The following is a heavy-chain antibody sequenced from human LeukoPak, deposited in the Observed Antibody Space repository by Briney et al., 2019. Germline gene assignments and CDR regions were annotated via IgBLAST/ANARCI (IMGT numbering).Heavy chain of an antibody. J-gene: IGHJ4*02. CDR2: IKQDGSEK. D-gene: IGHD6-19*01. CDR3: ARDLSVAVAGVDY. CDR1: GFTFSSYA. Sequence: GGSLRLSCAASGFTFSSYAMSWVRQAPGKGLEWVANIKQDGSEKYYVDSVKGRFTISRDNAKNSLYLHMNSLRAEDTAVYYCARDLSVAVAGVDYWGQGTLVTVSS. V-gene: IGHV3-7*01.